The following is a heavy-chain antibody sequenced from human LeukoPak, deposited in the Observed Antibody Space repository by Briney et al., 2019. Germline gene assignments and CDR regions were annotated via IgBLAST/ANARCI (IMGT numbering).Heavy chain of an antibody. Sequence: PGGSLRLSCAASGFTFDDYAMHWVRQAPGKGLEWVSGISWNSGSIGYADSVKGRFTISRDNAKNSLYLQMNSLRAEDTALYYCAKSGERLYYYGSGPYNGMDVWGQGTTVTVSS. CDR1: GFTFDDYA. J-gene: IGHJ6*02. V-gene: IGHV3-9*01. CDR3: AKSGERLYYYGSGPYNGMDV. CDR2: ISWNSGSI. D-gene: IGHD3-10*01.